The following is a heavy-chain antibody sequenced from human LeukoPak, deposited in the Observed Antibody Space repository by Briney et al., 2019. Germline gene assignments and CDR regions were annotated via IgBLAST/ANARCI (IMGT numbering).Heavy chain of an antibody. CDR3: AKHMRATNTYSFFGLDV. J-gene: IGHJ6*02. CDR2: INWNGGGT. D-gene: IGHD1-26*01. Sequence: PGGFLRLSCAATGFTFKDYGMHWVRQPPGKGLEWVSSINWNGGGTDYADSMKGRFTISRDNAKNSLYLQLSSLRPEDTALYYCAKHMRATNTYSFFGLDVWGQGTTVTVSS. CDR1: GFTFKDYG. V-gene: IGHV3-9*01.